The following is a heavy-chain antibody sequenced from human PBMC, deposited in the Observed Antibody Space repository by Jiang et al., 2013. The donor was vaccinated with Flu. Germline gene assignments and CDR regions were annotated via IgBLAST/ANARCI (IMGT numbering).Heavy chain of an antibody. D-gene: IGHD3-9*01. CDR2: IYPGDSDT. J-gene: IGHJ3*01. CDR1: GFSFTTFW. V-gene: IGHV5-51*01. CDR3: ARRWKLTTGYYQDAFDF. Sequence: SWAEVKKPGESLKISCKTSGFSFTTFWIGWVRQMPGKGLEWMGIIYPGDSDTRYSPSFQGQVSISADKSTTTAFLQWSSLEASDTAMYYCARRWKLTTGYYQDAFDFWGQGTMVTVSS.